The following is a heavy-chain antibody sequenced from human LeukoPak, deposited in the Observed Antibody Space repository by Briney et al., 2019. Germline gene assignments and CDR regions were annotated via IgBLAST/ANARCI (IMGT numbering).Heavy chain of an antibody. CDR3: ARVRRPPWVD. CDR2: INHSGST. V-gene: IGHV4-34*01. CDR1: GGSFSGYY. J-gene: IGHJ4*02. Sequence: SETLSLTCAVYGGSFSGYYWSWIRQPPGKGLEWIGEINHSGSTNYNPSLKSRVTISVDTSKNQFSLKLSSVTAADTAVYYCARVRRPPWVDWGQGTLVTVSS. D-gene: IGHD1-1*01.